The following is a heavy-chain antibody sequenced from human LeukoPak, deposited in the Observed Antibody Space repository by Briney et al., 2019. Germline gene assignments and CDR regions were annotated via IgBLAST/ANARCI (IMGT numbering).Heavy chain of an antibody. D-gene: IGHD3-22*01. CDR2: IYYSGST. Sequence: NTSETLSLTCTVSGGSISSYYWSWVRQPPGKGLEWIGYIYYSGSTKYNPSLKGRATISVDTSKNQFSLKLSSVTAADMAVYYCARHKDHYDSSGYYSPSDYWGQGTLVTVSS. V-gene: IGHV4-59*08. CDR1: GGSISSYY. J-gene: IGHJ4*02. CDR3: ARHKDHYDSSGYYSPSDY.